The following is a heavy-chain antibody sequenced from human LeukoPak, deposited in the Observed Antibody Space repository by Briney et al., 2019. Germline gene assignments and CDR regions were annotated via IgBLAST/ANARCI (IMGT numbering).Heavy chain of an antibody. CDR2: ISWNSGSI. V-gene: IGHV3-9*01. CDR1: GFTFDDYA. CDR3: ATERVVPADYWYFDL. D-gene: IGHD2-2*01. Sequence: GGSLRLSCAASGFTFDDYATHWVRQAPGKGLEWVSGISWNSGSIGYADSVKGRFTISRDNAKNSLYLQMNSLRAEDTALYYCATERVVPADYWYFDLWGRGTLVTVSS. J-gene: IGHJ2*01.